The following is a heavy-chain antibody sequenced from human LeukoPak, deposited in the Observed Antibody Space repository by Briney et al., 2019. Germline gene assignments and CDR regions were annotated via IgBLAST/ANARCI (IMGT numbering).Heavy chain of an antibody. CDR2: ISGSSSYI. Sequence: GGSLRLSCAASGFTFSSYSMNWVRQAPGKGLEWVSSISGSSSYIYYADSVKGRFTISRDNAKNSLYLQMNSLRAEDTAVYYCARVGVGYCSGGSCYSSYYYHYGMDVWGQGTTVTVSS. V-gene: IGHV3-21*01. CDR1: GFTFSSYS. CDR3: ARVGVGYCSGGSCYSSYYYHYGMDV. J-gene: IGHJ6*02. D-gene: IGHD2-15*01.